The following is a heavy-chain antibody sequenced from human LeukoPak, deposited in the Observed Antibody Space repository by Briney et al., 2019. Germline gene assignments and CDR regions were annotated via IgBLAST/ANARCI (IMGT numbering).Heavy chain of an antibody. V-gene: IGHV3-33*06. D-gene: IGHD2-21*02. J-gene: IGHJ4*02. CDR1: GFTFSSYG. CDR3: AKEGDGFNDYFDN. Sequence: GGSLRLSCAASGFTFSSYGMHWVRQAPGKGLEWVAHIWYDGGDKYYADSVKGRFTIFRDNSKNTLYLQMFSLRAEDTAVYFCAKEGDGFNDYFDNWGQGTLVTVSS. CDR2: IWYDGGDK.